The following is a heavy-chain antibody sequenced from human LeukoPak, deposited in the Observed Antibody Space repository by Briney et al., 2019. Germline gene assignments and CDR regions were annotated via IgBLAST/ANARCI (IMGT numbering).Heavy chain of an antibody. CDR2: INPSGGST. CDR1: GGTFSSYA. CDR3: ARDPLAAAGLFDY. Sequence: GASVKVSCKASGGTFSSYAISWVRQAPGQGLEWMGIINPSGGSTSYAQKFQGRVTMTRDTSTSTVYMELSSLRSEDTAVYYCARDPLAAAGLFDYWGQGTLVTVSS. J-gene: IGHJ4*02. V-gene: IGHV1-46*01. D-gene: IGHD6-13*01.